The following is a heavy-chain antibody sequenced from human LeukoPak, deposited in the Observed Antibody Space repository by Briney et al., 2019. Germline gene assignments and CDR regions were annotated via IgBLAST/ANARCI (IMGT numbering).Heavy chain of an antibody. CDR1: GFTFSTYW. D-gene: IGHD2-15*01. CDR2: INSDGSST. J-gene: IGHJ4*02. V-gene: IGHV3-74*01. CDR3: AKVRTYFCSGGSCYSLDY. Sequence: SGGSLRLSCAASGFTFSTYWMHWVRQAPGKGLVWVSRINSDGSSTSYADSVKGRFTISRDNAKSTLYLQMNSLRAEDTAVYYCAKVRTYFCSGGSCYSLDYWGQGTLVTVSS.